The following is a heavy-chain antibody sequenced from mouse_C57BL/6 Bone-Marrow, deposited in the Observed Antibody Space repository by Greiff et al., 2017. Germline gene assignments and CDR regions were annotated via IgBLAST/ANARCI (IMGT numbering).Heavy chain of an antibody. CDR2: IDPSDSYT. D-gene: IGHD1-1*01. J-gene: IGHJ2*01. CDR1: GYTFTSYW. Sequence: QVQLQQPGAELVKPGASVKLSCKASGYTFTSYWMQWVKQRPGQGLEWIGEIDPSDSYTNYNQKFKGKATLTVDTSSSTAYMQLRSLTSEDSAVYYCARSSYNYFDYWGQGTTLTVSS. CDR3: ARSSYNYFDY. V-gene: IGHV1-50*01.